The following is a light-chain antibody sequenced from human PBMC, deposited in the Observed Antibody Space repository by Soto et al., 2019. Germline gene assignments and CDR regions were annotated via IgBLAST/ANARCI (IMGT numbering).Light chain of an antibody. V-gene: IGLV2-14*01. CDR3: SSFTSSSPYV. CDR1: SSDVGRYNY. J-gene: IGLJ1*01. CDR2: EVS. Sequence: QSVLTQPASVSGSPGQSITISCAGTSSDVGRYNYVSWYQHHPGKAPKLMIYEVSNRPSGVSNRFSGSKSGNTASLTISGLQAEDEADYYCSSFTSSSPYVFGTGTKVTVL.